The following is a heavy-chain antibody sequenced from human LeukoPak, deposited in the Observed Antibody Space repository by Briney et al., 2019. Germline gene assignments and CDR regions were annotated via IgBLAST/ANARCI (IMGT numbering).Heavy chain of an antibody. D-gene: IGHD4-23*01. J-gene: IGHJ2*01. Sequence: PGRSLRLSCAASGFTFSDYYMSWIRHAPGKGLEWVSYISSSSSYTNYSDSLKGRFTISRDNSKNSLYLQMTSLRAEDTAVYYCARAYGGNSDWYFDLWGRGTLVTVSS. CDR2: ISSSSSYT. CDR3: ARAYGGNSDWYFDL. V-gene: IGHV3-11*06. CDR1: GFTFSDYY.